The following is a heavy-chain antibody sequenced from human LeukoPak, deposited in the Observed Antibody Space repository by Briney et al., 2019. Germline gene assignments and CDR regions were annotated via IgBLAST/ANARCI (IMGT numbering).Heavy chain of an antibody. CDR3: ARVSRWDYGDHPFDY. CDR1: GFTFSSYA. Sequence: WGSLRLSCAASGFTFSSYAMHWVRQAPGKGLEWVAVISYDGSNKYYADSVKGRFTISRDNSKNTLYLQMNSLRAEDTAVYYCARVSRWDYGDHPFDYWGQGTLVTVSS. V-gene: IGHV3-30-3*01. J-gene: IGHJ4*02. D-gene: IGHD4-17*01. CDR2: ISYDGSNK.